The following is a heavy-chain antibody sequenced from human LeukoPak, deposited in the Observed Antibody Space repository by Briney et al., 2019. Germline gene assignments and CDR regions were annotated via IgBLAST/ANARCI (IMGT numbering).Heavy chain of an antibody. CDR1: GFTFSSYG. CDR2: IRYDGSNK. CDR3: AKDLMIVVEDAFDI. D-gene: IGHD3-22*01. Sequence: GGSLRLSCAASGFTFSSYGMHWVRQAPGKGLEGVAFIRYDGSNKYYADSVKGRFTISRDNSKNTLYLQMNSLRAEDTAVYYCAKDLMIVVEDAFDIWGQGTMVTVSS. V-gene: IGHV3-30*02. J-gene: IGHJ3*02.